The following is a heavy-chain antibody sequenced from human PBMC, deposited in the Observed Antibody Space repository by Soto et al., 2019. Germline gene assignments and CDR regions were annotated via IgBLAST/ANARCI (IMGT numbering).Heavy chain of an antibody. Sequence: QVQLVQSGGEVKKPGASVKVSCKASGYTFTNYGITWVRQAPGQGLEWMGWISPYNGNTNYAQKLQGRVTLTTDTSSSQDSMELKSLRSDDTAVYYCARGGVYCSGGSCPYNWFDPWGQGTLVTVSS. CDR1: GYTFTNYG. V-gene: IGHV1-18*01. CDR2: ISPYNGNT. D-gene: IGHD2-15*01. CDR3: ARGGVYCSGGSCPYNWFDP. J-gene: IGHJ5*02.